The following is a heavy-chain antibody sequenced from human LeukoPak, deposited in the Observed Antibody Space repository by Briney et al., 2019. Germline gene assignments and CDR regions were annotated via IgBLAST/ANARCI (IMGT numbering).Heavy chain of an antibody. Sequence: GGSLRLSCAASGFPFSSYEMNWGRQAPGERVQWGSYISSSGNKIYYAASVKGRFTISRDNAKNSLYLQIDSLRAEDTAVYYCARGQRPQYTSTWDNWFDPWGQGTQVTVSS. J-gene: IGHJ5*02. CDR1: GFPFSSYE. D-gene: IGHD2-2*01. CDR3: ARGQRPQYTSTWDNWFDP. CDR2: ISSSGNKI. V-gene: IGHV3-48*03.